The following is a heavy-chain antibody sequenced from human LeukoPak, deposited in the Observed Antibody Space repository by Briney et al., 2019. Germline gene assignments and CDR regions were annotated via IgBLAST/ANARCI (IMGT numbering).Heavy chain of an antibody. J-gene: IGHJ3*02. V-gene: IGHV4-30-4*01. Sequence: SETLSLTCTVSGGSISNGDFYWTWIRQPPGKGLEWIGYLHYSGYTYHNPSLKSRITTSIDTSKNQFSLKLSSVTAADTAVYYCARDFLYDSTGYGAFDIWGPGTMVTVSS. CDR2: LHYSGYT. D-gene: IGHD3-22*01. CDR3: ARDFLYDSTGYGAFDI. CDR1: GGSISNGDFY.